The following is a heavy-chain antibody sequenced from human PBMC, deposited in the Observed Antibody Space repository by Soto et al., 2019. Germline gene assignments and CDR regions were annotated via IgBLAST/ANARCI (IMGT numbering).Heavy chain of an antibody. Sequence: PGGSLRLSCAASGFTFGSYGMHWVRQAPGKGLEWVAVIWYDGSNKYYADSVKGRFTISRDNSKNTLYLQMNSLRAEDTAVYYCARGVDTAMVGYYYYGMDVWGQGTTVTVSS. CDR3: ARGVDTAMVGYYYYGMDV. D-gene: IGHD5-18*01. CDR2: IWYDGSNK. V-gene: IGHV3-33*01. CDR1: GFTFGSYG. J-gene: IGHJ6*02.